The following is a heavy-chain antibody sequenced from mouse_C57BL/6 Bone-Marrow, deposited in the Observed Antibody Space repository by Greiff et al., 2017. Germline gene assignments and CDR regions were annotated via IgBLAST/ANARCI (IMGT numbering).Heavy chain of an antibody. CDR3: ASPITTVVARYAMDY. CDR2: IWSGGST. J-gene: IGHJ4*01. CDR1: GFSLTSYG. Sequence: VMLVESGPGLVQPSQSLSITCTVSGFSLTSYGVHWVRQSPGKGLEWLGVIWSGGSTDYNAAFISRLSISKDNSKSQVFFKMNSLQADDTAIYYCASPITTVVARYAMDYWGQGTSVTVSS. V-gene: IGHV2-2*01. D-gene: IGHD1-1*01.